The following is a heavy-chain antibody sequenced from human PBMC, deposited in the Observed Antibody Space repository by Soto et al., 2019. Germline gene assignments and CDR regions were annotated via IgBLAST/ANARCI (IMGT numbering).Heavy chain of an antibody. Sequence: GVLRLSCAASRFTFSTYAMNRVRQAPGKGLEWVSGISGPGGSTYYADSVKVRFTISRDNVKNTLYLQMNSLRVEDTAVYYCAKETGVVPEGHVDFWGQGTLVTVSS. D-gene: IGHD2-15*01. CDR3: AKETGVVPEGHVDF. V-gene: IGHV3-23*01. J-gene: IGHJ4*02. CDR1: RFTFSTYA. CDR2: ISGPGGST.